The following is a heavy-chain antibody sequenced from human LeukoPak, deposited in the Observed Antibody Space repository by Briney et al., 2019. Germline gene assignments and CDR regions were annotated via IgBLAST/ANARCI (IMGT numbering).Heavy chain of an antibody. CDR2: INSDGSTT. V-gene: IGHV3-74*01. Sequence: PGGSLRLSCAASGFSLSSYWMHWVRQAPGKGLVWVSRINSDGSTTTYADSVKGRFTISRDNAGNTLYLQMSSLRAEDTAVHYCGRGGAAAVFDYWGQGTLVTVSS. D-gene: IGHD6-13*01. CDR3: GRGGAAAVFDY. J-gene: IGHJ4*02. CDR1: GFSLSSYW.